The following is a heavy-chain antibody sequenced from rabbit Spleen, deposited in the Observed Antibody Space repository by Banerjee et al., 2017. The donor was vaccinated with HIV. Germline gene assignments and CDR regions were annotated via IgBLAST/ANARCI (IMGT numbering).Heavy chain of an antibody. CDR2: IDTGSSGFT. V-gene: IGHV1S40*01. CDR1: GVSFSFSSY. J-gene: IGHJ4*01. D-gene: IGHD2-1*01. CDR3: ARGSATMTMVITGYYLKL. Sequence: QSLEESGGDLVKPGASLTLTCTASGVSFSFSSYMCWVRQAPGKGLEWIACIDTGSSGFTYFATWAKGRFTCSKTSSTTVTLQVTRLTAADTATYFCARGSATMTMVITGYYLKLWGPGTLVTVS.